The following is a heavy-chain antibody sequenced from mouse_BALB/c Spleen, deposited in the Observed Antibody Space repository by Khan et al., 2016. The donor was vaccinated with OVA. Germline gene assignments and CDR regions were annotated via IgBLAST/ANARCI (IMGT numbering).Heavy chain of an antibody. CDR3: ARGNYYGYAMDY. D-gene: IGHD1-1*01. CDR1: GYSITSNYA. J-gene: IGHJ4*01. CDR2: ISYSGSN. Sequence: EVQLQESGPGLVKPSQSLSLTCTVTGYSITSNYAWNWIRQFPGNKLEWMGYISYSGSNHYNPSLKSRISITRDTSKKQFFQQLNSVTTEDTATYYCARGNYYGYAMDYWGQGTSITVSS. V-gene: IGHV3-2*02.